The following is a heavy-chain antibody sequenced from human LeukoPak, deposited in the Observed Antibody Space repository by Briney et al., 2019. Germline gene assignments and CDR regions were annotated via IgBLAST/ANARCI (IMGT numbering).Heavy chain of an antibody. CDR2: ISSSSSYI. D-gene: IGHD6-19*01. Sequence: GGSLRLSRAASGFTFSSYSMNWVRQAPGKGLEWVSSISSSSSYIYYADSVKGRFTISRDNAKNSLYLQMNSLRAEDTAVYYCARDDLAVAGYYYYYYMDVWGKGTTVTISS. J-gene: IGHJ6*03. V-gene: IGHV3-21*01. CDR1: GFTFSSYS. CDR3: ARDDLAVAGYYYYYYMDV.